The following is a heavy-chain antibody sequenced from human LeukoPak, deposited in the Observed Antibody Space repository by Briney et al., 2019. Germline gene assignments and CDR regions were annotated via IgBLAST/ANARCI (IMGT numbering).Heavy chain of an antibody. J-gene: IGHJ3*02. Sequence: SETLSLTCAVPGGPTSSYHWTWIRQPPARGLEWIGCLYHSRKTIYNPSLKSRVTISVDTSNNQFSLMLNSVTAADTATYYCARHQKDSYDSIFHAFEIWGQGTMATVSS. V-gene: IGHV4-59*03. CDR3: ARHQKDSYDSIFHAFEI. CDR1: GGPTSSYH. CDR2: LYHSRKT. D-gene: IGHD3-22*01.